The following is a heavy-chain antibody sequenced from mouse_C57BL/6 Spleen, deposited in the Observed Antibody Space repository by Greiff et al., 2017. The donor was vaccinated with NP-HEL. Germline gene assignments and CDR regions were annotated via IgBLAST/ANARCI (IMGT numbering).Heavy chain of an antibody. D-gene: IGHD2-5*01. CDR2: ISNLAYSI. V-gene: IGHV5-15*01. CDR1: GFTFSDYG. CDR3: ARLAYSNYLSY. Sequence: EVKLMESGGGLVQPGGSLKLSCAASGFTFSDYGMAWVRQAPRKGPAWVAFISNLAYSIYYADTVTGRFTISRENAKNTLYLEMSSLRSEDTAMYYCARLAYSNYLSYWGQGTSVTVSA. J-gene: IGHJ4*01.